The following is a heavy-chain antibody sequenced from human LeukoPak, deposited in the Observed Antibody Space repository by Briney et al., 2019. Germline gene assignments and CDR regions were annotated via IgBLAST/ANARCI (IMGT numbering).Heavy chain of an antibody. D-gene: IGHD5-12*01. Sequence: GGSLRLSCAASGFTFSTYAMSWVRQAPGKGLEWVSAVRGSGTDTYYADSVKGRFTISRDNSKNTLYLQMNSLRAEDTAIYYCEKTSRANSAYDSPFDYWGQGTLVTVSS. CDR2: VRGSGTDT. CDR1: GFTFSTYA. J-gene: IGHJ4*02. V-gene: IGHV3-23*01. CDR3: EKTSRANSAYDSPFDY.